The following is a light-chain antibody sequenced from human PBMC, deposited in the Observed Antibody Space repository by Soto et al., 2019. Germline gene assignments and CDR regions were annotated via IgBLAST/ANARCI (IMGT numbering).Light chain of an antibody. Sequence: QSVLTQPASGSGSPGQSITISCTGTSSDVGGYNYVSWYQQHPGQVPKLTIYEVTNRPSGVSSRFSGSKSGNTASLTISGLQAEDDADYYCSSYTNSDTWVFGGGSKVTVL. V-gene: IGLV2-14*01. CDR3: SSYTNSDTWV. CDR1: SSDVGGYNY. CDR2: EVT. J-gene: IGLJ3*02.